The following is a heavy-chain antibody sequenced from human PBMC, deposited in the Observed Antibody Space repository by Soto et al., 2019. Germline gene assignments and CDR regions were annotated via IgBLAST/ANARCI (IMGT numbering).Heavy chain of an antibody. CDR2: VGTEGDT. D-gene: IGHD3-10*01. Sequence: EVQLEESGGGLVQPGGSLRLSCETSGFSFSDYDMHWVRQAPGKGLQGVSAVGTEGDTYYPDFVKGRFTVSRDNGKKSLFLDMKTLSAGDTAIYYCGRGTADGSGSYYIDYWGQGTLVTVSS. J-gene: IGHJ4*02. CDR1: GFSFSDYD. V-gene: IGHV3-13*01. CDR3: GRGTADGSGSYYIDY.